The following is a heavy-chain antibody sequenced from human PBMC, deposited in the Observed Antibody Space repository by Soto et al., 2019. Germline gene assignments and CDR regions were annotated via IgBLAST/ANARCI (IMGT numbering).Heavy chain of an antibody. Sequence: QVQLVQSGAEVKKPGASVKVSCKASGYTFAGYYMHWVRQAPGQGLEWMGWINTNSGDTQYAQKFQGRVTMTSDTSISTAYMELRSLRVDDTVVYYCARDHQELILYNWFDPWGQGTRVTVSS. D-gene: IGHD1-7*01. CDR1: GYTFAGYY. CDR2: INTNSGDT. CDR3: ARDHQELILYNWFDP. J-gene: IGHJ5*02. V-gene: IGHV1-2*02.